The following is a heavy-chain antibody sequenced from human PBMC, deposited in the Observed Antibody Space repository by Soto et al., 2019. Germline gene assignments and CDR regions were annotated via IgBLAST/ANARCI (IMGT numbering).Heavy chain of an antibody. V-gene: IGHV1-69*06. Sequence: ASVKVSCKISGGTFSPYGVSWVRQAPGQGLEWMGMIIPIFDTTNYAQKFQGRVTITADTSTSTAYMELSSLRSEDTAVYYCAREGRLPGTDGFDYWGQGTLVTVSS. J-gene: IGHJ4*02. D-gene: IGHD1-1*01. CDR3: AREGRLPGTDGFDY. CDR1: GGTFSPYG. CDR2: IIPIFDTT.